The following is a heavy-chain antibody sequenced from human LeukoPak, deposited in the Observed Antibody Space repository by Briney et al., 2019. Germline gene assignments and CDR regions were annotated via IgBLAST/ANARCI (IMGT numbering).Heavy chain of an antibody. CDR1: GFTFSSYS. CDR3: AKEGPQGAFDI. J-gene: IGHJ3*02. CDR2: ISSSSSTI. Sequence: PGGSLRLSCAASGFTFSSYSMNWVRQAPGKGLEWVSYISSSSSTIYYADSVKGRFTISRDNAKNSLYLQMNSLRAEDTAVYYCAKEGPQGAFDIWGQGTMVTVSS. V-gene: IGHV3-48*04.